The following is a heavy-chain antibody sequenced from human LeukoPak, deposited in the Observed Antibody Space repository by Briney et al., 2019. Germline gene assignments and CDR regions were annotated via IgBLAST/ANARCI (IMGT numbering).Heavy chain of an antibody. CDR3: TRDPDPHDYGGKGGSKSSTRYYYYGMDV. CDR2: IYTSGRT. V-gene: IGHV4-4*07. D-gene: IGHD4-23*01. Sequence: SETLSLTCTVSRGSISSYYLSWIRQPARKGLEWMGRIYTSGRTNYNPSLKNQITMSVDTSKHKFSLKLTSETAENTAVYYLTRDPDPHDYGGKGGSKSSTRYYYYGMDVWGQGTTVTVSS. J-gene: IGHJ6*02. CDR1: RGSISSYY.